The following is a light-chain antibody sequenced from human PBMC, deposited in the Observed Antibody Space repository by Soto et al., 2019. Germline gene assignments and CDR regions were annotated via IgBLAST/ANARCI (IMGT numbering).Light chain of an antibody. CDR2: LGS. CDR3: MQALQTLSGYT. Sequence: DIVMTQSPLSLPVTPGEPASISCRSSQSLLHSNGYNYLDWYLQKPGQSPQLLIYLGSNRASGVPDRFSGSGSGTDFTLKISRVEAEDVGVYYCMQALQTLSGYTFGQGTKLEIK. CDR1: QSLLHSNGYNY. V-gene: IGKV2-28*01. J-gene: IGKJ2*01.